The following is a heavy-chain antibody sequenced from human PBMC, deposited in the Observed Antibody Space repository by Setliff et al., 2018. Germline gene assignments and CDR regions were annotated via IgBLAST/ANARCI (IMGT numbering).Heavy chain of an antibody. D-gene: IGHD3-3*01. CDR1: RGTFSSYG. CDR3: ARDRFYNSWSGTSITAPHDAFDI. V-gene: IGHV1-46*03. CDR2: INPSGGLT. J-gene: IGHJ3*02. Sequence: ASVKVSCKASRGTFSSYGITWVRQAPGQGLEWMGGINPSGGLTRYAQKFQGRVTMTRDTSTSTVYMEVISLRSEDTAVYFCARDRFYNSWSGTSITAPHDAFDIWGQGTMVTVSS.